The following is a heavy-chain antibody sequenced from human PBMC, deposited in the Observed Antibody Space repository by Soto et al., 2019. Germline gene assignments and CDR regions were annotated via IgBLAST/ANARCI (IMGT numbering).Heavy chain of an antibody. CDR3: STGKIYTDRGGDHYDGYFTL. CDR2: RCYSSQWYN. CDR1: GDSVSSNTAA. V-gene: IGHV6-1*01. D-gene: IGHD4-17*01. J-gene: IGHJ4*02. Sequence: SQTLSLTCDISGDSVSSNTAAWGWVRLSPARGLDCFGRRCYSSQWYNDYAVSLKGRISVMVDTSKNQFSTQLSSVIHDDTAVNFCSTGKIYTDRGGDHYDGYFTLWGKGTRLTVSS.